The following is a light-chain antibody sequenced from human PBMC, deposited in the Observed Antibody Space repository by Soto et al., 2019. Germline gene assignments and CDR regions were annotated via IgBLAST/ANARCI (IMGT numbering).Light chain of an antibody. Sequence: QSALTQPASVSGSPGQSITISCTGTSSDIGGYDYVSWYQQHPGKAPKLMIYGVTYRPSGISNRFSGSKSGNTASLTISGLQAEDEADYFCCSFTTSTTLVFGGGTKVTVL. CDR1: SSDIGGYDY. J-gene: IGLJ2*01. CDR2: GVT. V-gene: IGLV2-14*03. CDR3: CSFTTSTTLV.